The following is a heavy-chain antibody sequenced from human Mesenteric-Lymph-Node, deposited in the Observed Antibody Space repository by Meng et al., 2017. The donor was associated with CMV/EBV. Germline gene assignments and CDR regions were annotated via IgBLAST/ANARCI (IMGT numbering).Heavy chain of an antibody. J-gene: IGHJ6*02. CDR3: ARLSVAPDLVYYALDV. Sequence: GSLRLSCTVSGGSISNTNYFWDWIRQPPGKGLEWIGNIYYSGNTYYNPSLKSRVTISVDTSKNQFALKLSSVTAADTAVYYCARLSVAPDLVYYALDVWGQGTTVTVSS. D-gene: IGHD5-12*01. CDR2: IYYSGNT. V-gene: IGHV4-39*01. CDR1: GGSISNTNYF.